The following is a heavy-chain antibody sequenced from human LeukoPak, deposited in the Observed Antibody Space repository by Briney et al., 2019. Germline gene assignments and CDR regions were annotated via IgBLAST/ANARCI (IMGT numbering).Heavy chain of an antibody. CDR2: IIPIFGTA. J-gene: IGHJ6*02. Sequence: GASVKVSCKASGGTFSSYAISWVRQAPGQGLEWMGGIIPIFGTANYAQKFQGRVTITADESTSTAYMELSSLRSEDTAVYYCARLTPGYSYGALSCYYGMDVWGQGTTVTVSS. D-gene: IGHD5-18*01. CDR3: ARLTPGYSYGALSCYYGMDV. V-gene: IGHV1-69*13. CDR1: GGTFSSYA.